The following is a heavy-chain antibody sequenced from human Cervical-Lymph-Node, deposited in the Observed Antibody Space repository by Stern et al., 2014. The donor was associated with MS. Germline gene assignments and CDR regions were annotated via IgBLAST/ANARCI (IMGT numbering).Heavy chain of an antibody. CDR1: GYTFTFYG. Sequence: QVQLVQSGSELKKPGASVKVSCKASGYTFTFYGINWVRQAPGQGLEYMGWINTNSGNPTYAQAFTGRFVFSLDTSVSTAYLQISGLKAEYTAVYYCARDKMLTTFDSWGQGTLVTVSS. J-gene: IGHJ4*02. D-gene: IGHD4/OR15-4a*01. CDR3: ARDKMLTTFDS. V-gene: IGHV7-4-1*02. CDR2: INTNSGNP.